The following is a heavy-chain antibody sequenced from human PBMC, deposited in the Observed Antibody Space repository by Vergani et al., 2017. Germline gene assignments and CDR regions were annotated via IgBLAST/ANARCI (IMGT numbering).Heavy chain of an antibody. CDR1: GGTFSSYA. CDR2: IIPIFGTA. V-gene: IGHV1-69*12. D-gene: IGHD6-13*01. J-gene: IGHJ6*02. Sequence: QVQLVQSGAEVKKPGSSVKVSCKASGGTFSSYAISWVRQAPGQGLEWMGGIIPIFGTANYAQKFQGRVTITADESTSTAYMGLSSLRSEDTAVYYCARGEIAAAVPLYYYGMDVWGQGTTVTVSS. CDR3: ARGEIAAAVPLYYYGMDV.